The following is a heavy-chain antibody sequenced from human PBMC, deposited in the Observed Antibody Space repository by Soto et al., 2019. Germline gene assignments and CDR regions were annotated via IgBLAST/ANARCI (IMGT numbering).Heavy chain of an antibody. J-gene: IGHJ4*02. CDR1: GDSLSGTYW. D-gene: IGHD6-19*01. Sequence: QVQLQESGPGLVKPSETLSLTCAVSGDSLSGTYWWSWVRQPPGGGLQWIGEISYSGTTHYDPSLMSRVTISMDKSRSEFSLTLISVTAADSASYYCARHILVTGTRGFDFWGQGILVTVSS. CDR2: ISYSGTT. V-gene: IGHV4-4*02. CDR3: ARHILVTGTRGFDF.